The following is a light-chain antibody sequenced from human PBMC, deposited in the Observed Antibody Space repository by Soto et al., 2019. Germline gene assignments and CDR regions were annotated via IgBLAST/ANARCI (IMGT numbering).Light chain of an antibody. CDR2: DVS. CDR3: SSNTSSSPLV. J-gene: IGLJ1*01. V-gene: IGLV2-14*03. CDR1: SSDVGGYNY. Sequence: QSVLTQPASVSGSPGQSITISCTGTSSDVGGYNYVSWYQHHPGKAPKLMIYDVSDRPSGVSDRFSGSKSGNTASLTISGLQVEDGADYYCSSNTSSSPLVSGRGTKVTVL.